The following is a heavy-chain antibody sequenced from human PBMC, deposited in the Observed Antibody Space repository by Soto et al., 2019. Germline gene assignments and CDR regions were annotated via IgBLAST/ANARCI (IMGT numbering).Heavy chain of an antibody. CDR3: AKARGYYFDY. J-gene: IGHJ4*02. CDR2: ISWNSGSI. D-gene: IGHD3-10*01. Sequence: PGGSLRLSCAASGFTFDDYAMHWVRQAPGKGLEWVSGISWNSGSIGYADSVKGRFTISRDNAKNSLYLQMNSLRAEDTALYYCAKARGYYFDYWGQGTLVTVSS. V-gene: IGHV3-9*01. CDR1: GFTFDDYA.